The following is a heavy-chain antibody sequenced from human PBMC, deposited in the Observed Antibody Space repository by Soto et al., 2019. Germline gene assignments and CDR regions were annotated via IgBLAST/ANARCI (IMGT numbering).Heavy chain of an antibody. Sequence: QITLKESGPTLVKPTQTLTLTCTFSGFSLSTSGVGVDWIRQPPGKALEWLALIYWDDDKRYSPSLKSRLTITKDTSKNQVVLTMTNMDPVDTATYYCAYRSPWNDFDYWGQGTLVTVSS. CDR2: IYWDDDK. CDR1: GFSLSTSGVG. J-gene: IGHJ4*02. V-gene: IGHV2-5*02. CDR3: AYRSPWNDFDY. D-gene: IGHD1-1*01.